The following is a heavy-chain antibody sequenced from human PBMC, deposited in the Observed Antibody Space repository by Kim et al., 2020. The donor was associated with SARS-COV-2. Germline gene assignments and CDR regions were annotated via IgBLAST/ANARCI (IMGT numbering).Heavy chain of an antibody. CDR2: GYHSGST. Sequence: SETLSLTCAVSGGTISSSNWWSWVRQPPGKGLEWIGEGYHSGSTNYNQSLKSRVTISVDKSKNQFSLKLSSVTAADTAVYYCARGYDRARRYFDYWGQGTLVTVSS. D-gene: IGHD3-22*01. CDR1: GGTISSSNW. V-gene: IGHV4-4*02. J-gene: IGHJ4*02. CDR3: ARGYDRARRYFDY.